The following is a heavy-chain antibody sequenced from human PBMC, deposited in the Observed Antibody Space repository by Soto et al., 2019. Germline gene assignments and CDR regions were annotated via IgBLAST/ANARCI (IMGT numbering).Heavy chain of an antibody. CDR2: TYYRSKWYN. CDR1: GDSVSSNSAA. V-gene: IGHV6-1*01. J-gene: IGHJ4*02. CDR3: ARDLYYYDSSGYYRYYFDY. Sequence: KQSQTLSLTCAISGDSVSSNSAAWNWIRQSPSRGLEWLGRTYYRSKWYNDYAVSVKSRITINPDTSKNQFSLQLNSVTPEDTAVYYCARDLYYYDSSGYYRYYFDYWGQGTLVTVSS. D-gene: IGHD3-22*01.